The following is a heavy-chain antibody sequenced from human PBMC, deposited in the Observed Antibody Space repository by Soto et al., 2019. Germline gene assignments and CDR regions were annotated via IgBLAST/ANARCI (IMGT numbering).Heavy chain of an antibody. CDR1: GFTLSSYS. CDR3: ARDWGGEGTFDY. D-gene: IGHD3-16*01. V-gene: IGHV3-21*01. J-gene: IGHJ4*02. CDR2: ISSSSTYI. Sequence: EVQLVESGGGLVKPGGSLRLSCAASGFTLSSYSMNWVRQAPGKGLEWVTSISSSSTYIYYADSVKGRFTISRDNAKNSPYLQLNSLRGEDTAVYNCARDWGGEGTFDYWGQGTLVTVSS.